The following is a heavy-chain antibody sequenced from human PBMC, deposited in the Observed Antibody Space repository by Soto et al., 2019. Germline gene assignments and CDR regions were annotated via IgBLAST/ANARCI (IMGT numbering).Heavy chain of an antibody. V-gene: IGHV4-59*01. CDR2: IYNSVSS. CDR1: GGSISSYH. Sequence: QVQLQESGPGLVKPSETLSLTCTVSGGSISSYHWSWIRQPPGKGLEWIGNIYNSVSSNYNPSLKSRVTTSVDTSKNQFSLKLSSVTAADTAVYYCARASGAYYSLGTDFYYYYMDVWGKGTTVTVSS. D-gene: IGHD3-10*01. CDR3: ARASGAYYSLGTDFYYYYMDV. J-gene: IGHJ6*03.